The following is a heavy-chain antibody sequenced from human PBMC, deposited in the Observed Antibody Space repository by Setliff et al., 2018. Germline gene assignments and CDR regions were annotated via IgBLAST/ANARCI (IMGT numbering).Heavy chain of an antibody. CDR1: GYTFSSYA. J-gene: IGHJ3*02. V-gene: IGHV7-4-1*02. D-gene: IGHD3-16*01. Sequence: VASVKVSCKASGYTFSSYAMNWVRQAPGQGLEWMGWISTNTGNPTYAQGFTGRFVFSLDTSVSTAYLQISSLKAEDTAVYYCAREGEGSTFFPLDAFDIWGQGTIVTVS. CDR2: ISTNTGNP. CDR3: AREGEGSTFFPLDAFDI.